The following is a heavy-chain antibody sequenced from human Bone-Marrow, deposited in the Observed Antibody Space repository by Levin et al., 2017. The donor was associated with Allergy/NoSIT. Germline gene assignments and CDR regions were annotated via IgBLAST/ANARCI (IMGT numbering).Heavy chain of an antibody. V-gene: IGHV3-23*02. CDR3: AKDGGISRWYKALSYFDS. D-gene: IGHD6-13*01. CDR1: GFTFGTYA. CDR2: ISVSGSVT. J-gene: IGHJ4*02. Sequence: GGSLRLSCAASGFTFGTYAMSWVRQAPGKVLEWVSGISVSGSVTYYREAVRGRFPISRDNSKNTLYFQMNSLGAEDRAVFYCAKDGGISRWYKALSYFDSWGQGTLVTVST.